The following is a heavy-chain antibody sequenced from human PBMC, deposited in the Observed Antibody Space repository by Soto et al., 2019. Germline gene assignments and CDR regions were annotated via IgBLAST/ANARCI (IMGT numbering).Heavy chain of an antibody. CDR3: ARDHRVVGSLLYYYGMDV. CDR1: GGSISSGGYY. J-gene: IGHJ6*02. CDR2: IYYSGST. V-gene: IGHV4-31*03. D-gene: IGHD2-15*01. Sequence: KPSETLSLTCTVSGGSISSGGYYWSWIRQHPGKGLEWIGYIYYSGSTYYNPSLKSRVTISVDTSKNQFSLKLSSVTAADTAVYYCARDHRVVGSLLYYYGMDVWGQGTTVTVSS.